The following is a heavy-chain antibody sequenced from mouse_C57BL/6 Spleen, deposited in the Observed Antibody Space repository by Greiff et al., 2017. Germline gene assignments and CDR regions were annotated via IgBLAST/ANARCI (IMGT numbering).Heavy chain of an antibody. CDR1: GYTFTSYW. V-gene: IGHV1-50*01. D-gene: IGHD1-1*01. J-gene: IGHJ1*03. CDR2: IDPSDSYT. Sequence: QVQLKQPGAELVKPGASVKLSCKASGYTFTSYWMQWVKQRPGQGLEWIGEIDPSDSYTNYNQKFKGKATLTVDTSSSTAYMQLSSLTSEDSAVSYYARRHYCSSFYWYFDVWGTGTTVTVSS. CDR3: ARRHYCSSFYWYFDV.